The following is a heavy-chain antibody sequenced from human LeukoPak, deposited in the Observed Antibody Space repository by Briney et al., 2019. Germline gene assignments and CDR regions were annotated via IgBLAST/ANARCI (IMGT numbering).Heavy chain of an antibody. CDR3: ASGIKSILVGAHDAFDI. CDR1: GYTFTGYY. D-gene: IGHD1-26*01. Sequence: ASVKVSCKASGYTFTGYYMHWVRQAPGQGLEWMGWINPNSGGTNYAQKFQGRVTMTRDTSITTAYMELNRLTSDDTALYYCASGIKSILVGAHDAFDIWGQGTMVTVSS. CDR2: INPNSGGT. V-gene: IGHV1-2*02. J-gene: IGHJ3*02.